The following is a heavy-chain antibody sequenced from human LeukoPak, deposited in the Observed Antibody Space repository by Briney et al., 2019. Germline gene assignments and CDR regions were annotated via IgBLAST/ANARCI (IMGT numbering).Heavy chain of an antibody. CDR1: GDSISSSDYY. CDR2: ISYSGKT. CDR3: SRLTHSYYADTAGYYPYYYMDV. J-gene: IGHJ6*03. Sequence: SETLSLTCTVSGDSISSSDYYWGWIRQSPGKGLEWIGRISYSGKTFYNPSLKSRVTMSVDTSKNLFSLRLNSVTAADMAVYYCSRLTHSYYADTAGYYPYYYMDVWGEGATVTVSS. V-gene: IGHV4-39*02. D-gene: IGHD3-22*01.